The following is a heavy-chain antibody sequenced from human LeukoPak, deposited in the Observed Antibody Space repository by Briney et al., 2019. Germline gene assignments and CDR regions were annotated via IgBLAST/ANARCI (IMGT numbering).Heavy chain of an antibody. J-gene: IGHJ4*02. Sequence: ASVKVSCKASGYTFTGYYMHWVRQAPGQGLEWMGWINPNSGGTNYAQEFQGRVTMTRDTSISTAYMELSRLRSDDTAVYYCARDRVTAETGLDYWGQGTLVTVSS. CDR1: GYTFTGYY. V-gene: IGHV1-2*02. D-gene: IGHD6-13*01. CDR3: ARDRVTAETGLDY. CDR2: INPNSGGT.